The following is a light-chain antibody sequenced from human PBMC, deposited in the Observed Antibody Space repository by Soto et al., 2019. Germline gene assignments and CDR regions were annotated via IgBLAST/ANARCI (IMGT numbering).Light chain of an antibody. Sequence: QSALTQPASVSGSPGQSITISCTGTSSDVGDYDSVSWYQQHPGKPPKLMIYEVTNRPSGVSNRFSGSKSGNTASLTISGLQAEDEADYYCSSYRSTRHVFGTGTKLTVL. CDR2: EVT. CDR3: SSYRSTRHV. V-gene: IGLV2-14*01. J-gene: IGLJ1*01. CDR1: SSDVGDYDS.